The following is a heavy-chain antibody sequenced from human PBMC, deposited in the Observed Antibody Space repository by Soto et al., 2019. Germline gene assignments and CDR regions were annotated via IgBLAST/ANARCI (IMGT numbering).Heavy chain of an antibody. V-gene: IGHV3-23*01. CDR3: AKDLPAPFTIFGVVPPDYYGMDV. D-gene: IGHD3-3*01. CDR2: ISGSGGST. CDR1: GFTFSSYA. Sequence: PGGSLRLSCAASGFTFSSYAMSWVRQAPGKGLEWVSAISGSGGSTYYADSVKGRFTISRDNSKNTLYLQMNSLRAEDTAVYYCAKDLPAPFTIFGVVPPDYYGMDVWGQGTTVTVSS. J-gene: IGHJ6*02.